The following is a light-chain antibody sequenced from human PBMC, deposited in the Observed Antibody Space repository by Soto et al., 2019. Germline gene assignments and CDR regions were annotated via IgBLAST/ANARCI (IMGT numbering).Light chain of an antibody. CDR3: QQRVDWLN. CDR1: QSVSIY. CDR2: DAS. Sequence: EIVLTQSPGTLSLSPGDRATLSCRASQSVSIYLAWYQQKPGQAPRLLIYDASNRVTGIPARFSGSGSGTDFTLTISSVEPEDIAVYYCQQRVDWLNFGGGTKLEIK. V-gene: IGKV3-11*01. J-gene: IGKJ4*01.